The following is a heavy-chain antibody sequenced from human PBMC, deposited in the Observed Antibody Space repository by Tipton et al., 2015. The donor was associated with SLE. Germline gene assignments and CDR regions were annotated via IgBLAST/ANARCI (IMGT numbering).Heavy chain of an antibody. J-gene: IGHJ3*02. V-gene: IGHV4-59*12. Sequence: TLSLTRTVSGGSISSYYWSWIRQPPGKGLEWIGYIHHSGSANYNPSLKSRLTISVDTSKTQFSLKLSSVTAADTAMYYCTRELDTFDIWGQGTMVTLSS. CDR1: GGSISSYY. CDR3: TRELDTFDI. CDR2: IHHSGSA.